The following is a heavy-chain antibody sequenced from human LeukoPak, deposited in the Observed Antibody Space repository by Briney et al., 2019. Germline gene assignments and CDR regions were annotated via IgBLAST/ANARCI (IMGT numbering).Heavy chain of an antibody. D-gene: IGHD2-2*01. J-gene: IGHJ4*02. CDR1: GGSISSGGYY. CDR2: IYYSGST. Sequence: PSETLSLTCTVSGGSISSGGYYWSWIRQHPGKGLEWIGYIYYSGSTYYNPSLKSRVTISVDTSKNQFSLKLSSVTAADTAVYYCAREPLRVDIVVVPAAYFDYWGQGTLVTVSS. V-gene: IGHV4-31*03. CDR3: AREPLRVDIVVVPAAYFDY.